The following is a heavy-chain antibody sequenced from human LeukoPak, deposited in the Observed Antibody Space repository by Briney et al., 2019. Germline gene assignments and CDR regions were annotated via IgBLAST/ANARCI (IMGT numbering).Heavy chain of an antibody. J-gene: IGHJ4*02. V-gene: IGHV3-30*04. D-gene: IGHD3-10*01. CDR2: ISYDGKKT. CDR1: GFTFSHFA. Sequence: GRSLRLSCEASGFTFSHFAMHWVRQAPGKGLEWVAVISYDGKKTYYADSVQGRFTLSRDDSQNTVYLQMNGLRDDDTALYYCVRGSKIRGVIPEGEFDYWGQGTLVTVSS. CDR3: VRGSKIRGVIPEGEFDY.